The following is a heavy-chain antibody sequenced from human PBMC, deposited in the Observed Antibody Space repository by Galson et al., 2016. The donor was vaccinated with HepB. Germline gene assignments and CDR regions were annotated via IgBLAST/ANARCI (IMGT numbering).Heavy chain of an antibody. V-gene: IGHV3-53*01. CDR1: GFTVTNNY. CDR2: IYSGGER. Sequence: SLRLSCAASGFTVTNNYIIWVRQAPGKGLEWVSLIYSGGERRYADSVKGRFTISRDNSKNTVYLQMNSLRVEDTVMYYCGRNVPFNWGQGTLVTVSS. J-gene: IGHJ4*02. CDR3: GRNVPFN.